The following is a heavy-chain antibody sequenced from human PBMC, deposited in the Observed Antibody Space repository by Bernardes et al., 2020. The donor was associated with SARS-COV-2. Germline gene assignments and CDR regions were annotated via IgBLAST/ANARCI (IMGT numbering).Heavy chain of an antibody. J-gene: IGHJ5*02. CDR1: GFTFSSVS. CDR2: ITSSSMTT. D-gene: IGHD3-9*01. Sequence: GGSLRLSCVASGFTFSSVSMNWVRQAPGKGLEWISYITSSSMTTFYADSVRGRFTISRDNAKSSVYLQMNGLRDEDTAVYYCVRGRYGLNSWGQGTLVAVSS. V-gene: IGHV3-48*02. CDR3: VRGRYGLNS.